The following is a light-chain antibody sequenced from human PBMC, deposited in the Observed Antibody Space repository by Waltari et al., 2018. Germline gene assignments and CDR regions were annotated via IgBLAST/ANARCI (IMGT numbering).Light chain of an antibody. CDR2: RND. CDR1: RPNLGNHF. Sequence: HSVLTQPPSASGTPGQRVTISCSGTRPNLGNHFVTGYQQVPGTAPKLLSYRNDLRPSGVPDRFSASKSGTSASLAISGLQSEDEAEYYCASWDDSLNGHWVFGGGTKVTVL. CDR3: ASWDDSLNGHWV. J-gene: IGLJ3*02. V-gene: IGLV1-44*01.